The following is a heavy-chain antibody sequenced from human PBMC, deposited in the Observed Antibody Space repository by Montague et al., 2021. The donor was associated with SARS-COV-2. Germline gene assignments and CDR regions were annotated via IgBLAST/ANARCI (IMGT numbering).Heavy chain of an antibody. CDR3: GRGVVAATPVVDY. V-gene: IGHV4-4*07. CDR2: IYASGGT. CDR1: GDSISSFY. J-gene: IGHJ4*02. D-gene: IGHD2-15*01. Sequence: SETLSLTCTVSGDSISSFYWNWIRQPARKGLEWIGRIYASGGTNXNPSLKSRVTMSVDTSKNQFSLKLNSVTAADTAVYYCGRGVVAATPVVDYWGRGTLVTVSS.